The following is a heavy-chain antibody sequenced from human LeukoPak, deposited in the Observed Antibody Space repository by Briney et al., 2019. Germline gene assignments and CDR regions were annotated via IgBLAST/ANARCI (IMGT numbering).Heavy chain of an antibody. CDR3: ARDRHSTYYDFWSGYNWFDP. CDR1: GFTFSSYA. CDR2: ISYDGSNK. D-gene: IGHD3-3*01. Sequence: GGSLRLSCAASGFTFSSYAMHWVRQAPGKGLEWVAVISYDGSNKYYADSVKGRFTISRDNSKNTLYLQMNSLRAEDTAVYYCARDRHSTYYDFWSGYNWFDPWGQGTLVTVSS. V-gene: IGHV3-30-3*01. J-gene: IGHJ5*02.